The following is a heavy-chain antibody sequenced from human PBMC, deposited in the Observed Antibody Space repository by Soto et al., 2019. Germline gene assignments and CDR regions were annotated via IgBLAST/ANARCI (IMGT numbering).Heavy chain of an antibody. CDR3: ARGPVKWLRLWGNWFDP. CDR2: IHHTGST. Sequence: LXXTCTVSIGSISGYYWIWIRQSPAKGLEWVGEIHHTGSTNYNPSLKSRVTISVDTSKNQFSLKLSSVTAADKAVYYCARGPVKWLRLWGNWFDPWGQGTLVTVSS. CDR1: IGSISGYY. D-gene: IGHD5-12*01. V-gene: IGHV4-34*01. J-gene: IGHJ5*02.